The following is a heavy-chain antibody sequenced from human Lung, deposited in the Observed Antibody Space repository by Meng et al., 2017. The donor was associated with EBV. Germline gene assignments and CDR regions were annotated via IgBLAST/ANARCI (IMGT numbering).Heavy chain of an antibody. CDR1: GFIFSDYY. CDR2: ISSSGSII. D-gene: IGHD2-2*01. V-gene: IGHV3-11*01. CDR3: ARIPAWFDP. J-gene: IGHJ5*02. Sequence: GESGGGLVKPGGSLRLSCAASGFIFSDYYMSWIRQVPGKGLEWVSYISSSGSIIYYADSVKGRFTISRDNSKNSLYLQMNSLRADDTAVYYCARIPAWFDPWGQGTLVTVSS.